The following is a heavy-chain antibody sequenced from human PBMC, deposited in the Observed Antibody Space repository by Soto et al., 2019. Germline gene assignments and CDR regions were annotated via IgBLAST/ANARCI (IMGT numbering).Heavy chain of an antibody. V-gene: IGHV3-23*01. CDR3: AKSWQDYDFWSGYPWAFDY. Sequence: GGSLRLSCAASGFTFSSYAMSWVRQAPGKGLEWVSAISGSGGSTYYADSVKGRFTISRDNSKNTLYLQMNSLRAEDTAVYYCAKSWQDYDFWSGYPWAFDYWGQGTLVTVSS. J-gene: IGHJ4*02. D-gene: IGHD3-3*01. CDR1: GFTFSSYA. CDR2: ISGSGGST.